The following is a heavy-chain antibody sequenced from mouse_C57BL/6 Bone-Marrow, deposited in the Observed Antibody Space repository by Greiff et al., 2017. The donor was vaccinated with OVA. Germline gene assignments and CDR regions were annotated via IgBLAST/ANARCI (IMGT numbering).Heavy chain of an antibody. Sequence: VQLQQSGTVLARPGASVKMSCKTSGYTFTSYWMHWVKQRPGQGLEWIGAIYPGNSDTSYNQKFKGKAKLTAVTSASTAYMELSSLTNEDSAVYYCTLYYYGYYYAMDYWGQGTSVTVSS. CDR2: IYPGNSDT. D-gene: IGHD1-1*01. J-gene: IGHJ4*01. CDR3: TLYYYGYYYAMDY. CDR1: GYTFTSYW. V-gene: IGHV1-5*01.